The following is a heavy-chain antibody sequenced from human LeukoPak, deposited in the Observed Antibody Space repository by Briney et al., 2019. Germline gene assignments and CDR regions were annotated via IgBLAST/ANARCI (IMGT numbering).Heavy chain of an antibody. D-gene: IGHD6-19*01. CDR2: ISYDGSNK. CDR3: AKDQEGGCIDY. Sequence: GGSLRLSCAASGFTFSSYGMHWVRQAPGKGLEWVAVISYDGSNKYYADSVKGRFTISRDNSKNTLYLQMNSLRAEDTAVYYCAKDQEGGCIDYWGQGTLVTVSS. J-gene: IGHJ4*02. V-gene: IGHV3-30*18. CDR1: GFTFSSYG.